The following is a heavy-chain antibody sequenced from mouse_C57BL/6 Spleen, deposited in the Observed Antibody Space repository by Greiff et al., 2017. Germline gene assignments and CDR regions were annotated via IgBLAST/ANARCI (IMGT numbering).Heavy chain of an antibody. CDR2: IDPSDSYP. Sequence: QVHVKQSGAELVKPGASVKLSCKASGYTFTSYWMQWVKQRPGQGLEWIGEIDPSDSYPNYNQKFKGKATLTVDTSSSTAYMQLSRLTSADAAVYYCARRGFYAMDYWGQGTSVTVSS. CDR1: GYTFTSYW. V-gene: IGHV1-50*01. J-gene: IGHJ4*01. CDR3: ARRGFYAMDY.